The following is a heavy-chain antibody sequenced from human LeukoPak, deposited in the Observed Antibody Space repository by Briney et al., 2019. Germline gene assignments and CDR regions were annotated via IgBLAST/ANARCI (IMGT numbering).Heavy chain of an antibody. CDR1: GYTFTSYG. V-gene: IGHV1-18*01. CDR3: ARTTHDDYGDYYIDY. J-gene: IGHJ4*02. Sequence: ASVKVSCKASGYTFTSYGISWVRQAPGQGLEWMGWISAYNGNTNYAQKLQGRVTMTTDTSTSTAYMELRSLRSDDTAVYYCARTTHDDYGDYYIDYWGQGTLVTVSS. D-gene: IGHD4-17*01. CDR2: ISAYNGNT.